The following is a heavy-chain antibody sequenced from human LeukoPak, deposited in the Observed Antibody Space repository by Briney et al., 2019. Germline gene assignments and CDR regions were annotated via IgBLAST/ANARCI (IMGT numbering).Heavy chain of an antibody. CDR1: GFTFSSYG. Sequence: GGSLRLSCAASGFTFSSYGMHWVRQAPGKGLEWVAFIRYDGSNKYYADSVKGRFTISRDNSKNTLYLQMNSLRAEDTAVYYCANARTVYPYFDYWGQGTLVTVSS. CDR2: IRYDGSNK. D-gene: IGHD5/OR15-5a*01. V-gene: IGHV3-30*02. J-gene: IGHJ4*02. CDR3: ANARTVYPYFDY.